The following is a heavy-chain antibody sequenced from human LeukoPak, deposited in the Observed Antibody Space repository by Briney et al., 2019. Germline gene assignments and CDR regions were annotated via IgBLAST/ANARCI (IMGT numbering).Heavy chain of an antibody. CDR3: ARRAHDSSGYPRGFDI. CDR2: LYPGDSDT. V-gene: IGHV5-51*01. CDR1: GYSFTSYW. J-gene: IGHJ3*02. Sequence: GESLKISCKGSGYSFTSYWIGWVRQMPGKGLEWMGILYPGDSDTRYSPSFQGQVTISADKSISTAYLQWSSLKASDTAMYYCARRAHDSSGYPRGFDIWGQGTMVTVSS. D-gene: IGHD3-22*01.